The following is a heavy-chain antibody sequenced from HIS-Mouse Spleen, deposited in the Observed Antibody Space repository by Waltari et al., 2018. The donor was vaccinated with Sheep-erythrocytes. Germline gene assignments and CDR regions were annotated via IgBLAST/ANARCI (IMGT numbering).Heavy chain of an antibody. Sequence: QVQLQESGPGLVKPSETLSLTCTVSGYSISSGYYWGWIRQPPGKGLEWIGSIYHSGRTHFTPPPKSRVTISVETSKNQFSLKLSSVTAADTAVYYCASQPNWGYWYFDLWGRGTLVTVSS. D-gene: IGHD7-27*01. CDR3: ASQPNWGYWYFDL. V-gene: IGHV4-38-2*02. J-gene: IGHJ2*01. CDR1: GYSISSGYY. CDR2: IYHSGRT.